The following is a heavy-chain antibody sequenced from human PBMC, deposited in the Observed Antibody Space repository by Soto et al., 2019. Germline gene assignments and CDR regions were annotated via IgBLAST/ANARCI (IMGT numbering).Heavy chain of an antibody. V-gene: IGHV4-34*01. Sequence: ETLSLTCAVYGGSFSGYYWSWIRQPPGKGLEWIGEINHSGSTNYNPSLKSRVTISVDTSKNQFSLKLSSVTAADTAVYYCARGRSYSRGTYFDYWGQGTLVTVS. CDR1: GGSFSGYY. CDR2: INHSGST. J-gene: IGHJ4*02. D-gene: IGHD6-13*01. CDR3: ARGRSYSRGTYFDY.